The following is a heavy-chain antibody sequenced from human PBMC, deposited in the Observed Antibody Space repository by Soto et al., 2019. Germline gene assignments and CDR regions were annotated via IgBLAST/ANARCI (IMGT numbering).Heavy chain of an antibody. V-gene: IGHV1-46*03. Sequence: ASVKVSCKTAGYTFANFYLHWVRQAPGQGLEWMGLINPGDGTTKYAHKFQGRVTMTRDTSTSSVYMDVSSLRSEDTAFYYCARVLGGLSGSYSDYWG. CDR2: INPGDGTT. CDR3: ARVLGGLSGSYSDY. CDR1: GYTFANFY. D-gene: IGHD3-16*01. J-gene: IGHJ4*01.